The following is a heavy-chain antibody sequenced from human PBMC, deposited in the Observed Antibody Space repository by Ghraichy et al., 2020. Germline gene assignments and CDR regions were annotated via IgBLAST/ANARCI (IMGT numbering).Heavy chain of an antibody. J-gene: IGHJ3*02. CDR1: GGSISSSSYY. D-gene: IGHD6-19*01. CDR2: IYYSGST. V-gene: IGHV4-39*01. CDR3: ARFDSSADAFDI. Sequence: SETLSLTCTVSGGSISSSSYYWDWIRQPPGKGLEWIGSIYYSGSTYYNPSLKSRVTISVDTSKNQFSLKLSSVTAADTAVYYCARFDSSADAFDIWGQGTMVTVSS.